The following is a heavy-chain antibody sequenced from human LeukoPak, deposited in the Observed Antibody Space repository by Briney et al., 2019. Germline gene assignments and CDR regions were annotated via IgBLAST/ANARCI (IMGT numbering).Heavy chain of an antibody. CDR2: IIPIFGTA. CDR3: ARGSSSWGYYYYYYMDV. D-gene: IGHD6-13*01. J-gene: IGHJ6*03. Sequence: ASVKVSCKASGGTFSSYAISWVRQAPGQGLEWMGGIIPIFGTANYAQKFQGRVTMTRDMSTSTVYMELSSLRSEDTAVYYCARGSSSWGYYYYYYMDVWGKGTTVTVSS. CDR1: GGTFSSYA. V-gene: IGHV1-69*05.